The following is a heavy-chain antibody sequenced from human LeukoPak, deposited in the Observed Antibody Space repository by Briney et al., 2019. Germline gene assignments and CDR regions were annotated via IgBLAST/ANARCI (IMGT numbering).Heavy chain of an antibody. J-gene: IGHJ4*02. CDR3: ARHSYAIGSRFDY. Sequence: PSETLSLTCTVSGGSITTYYWSWIRQPPGKGLEWIGYVYYSGSTHYNPSLKSRVTILVDTPKNQFSLKLSSVTAADTAVYYCARHSYAIGSRFDYWGQGTLVTVSS. D-gene: IGHD2-8*01. CDR1: GGSITTYY. CDR2: VYYSGST. V-gene: IGHV4-59*08.